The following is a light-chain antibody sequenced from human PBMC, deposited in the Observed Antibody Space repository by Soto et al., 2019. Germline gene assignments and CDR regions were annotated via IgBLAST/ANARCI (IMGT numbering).Light chain of an antibody. Sequence: QAVVTQPPSASGTPGQRVTISCSGSSSNIGSYTVNWYQLLPGTAPKLLIYNNNHRPSGVPDRFSGSKSGTSASLAISGLQSEDEADYYCAAWYDSLNGRLFGGGTKLTVL. CDR1: SSNIGSYT. V-gene: IGLV1-44*01. J-gene: IGLJ2*01. CDR3: AAWYDSLNGRL. CDR2: NNN.